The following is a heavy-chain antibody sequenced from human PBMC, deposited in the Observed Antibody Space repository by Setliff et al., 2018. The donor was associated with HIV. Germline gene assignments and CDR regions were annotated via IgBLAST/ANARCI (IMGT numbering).Heavy chain of an antibody. V-gene: IGHV1-69*04. CDR2: IIPILGIA. Sequence: GASVKVSCKASGGTFSSYTISWVRQAPGQGLEWMGRIIPILGIAKYAQKFQGRVTITADKSTSTAYMELSSLRSEDTAVYYCARDRGVIANNPFDYWGQGTLVTVSS. CDR3: ARDRGVIANNPFDY. CDR1: GGTFSSYT. D-gene: IGHD1-1*01. J-gene: IGHJ4*02.